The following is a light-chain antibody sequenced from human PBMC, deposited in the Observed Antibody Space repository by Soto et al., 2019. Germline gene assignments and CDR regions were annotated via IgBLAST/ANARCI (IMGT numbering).Light chain of an antibody. V-gene: IGKV3-11*01. CDR2: GAS. J-gene: IGKJ4*01. Sequence: EIVLTQSPATLSSSPGERATLSCRASQSVSSNLAWYQQKPGQAPKLLIYGASNRATGIPARFSGSGSGTDFPLTISSLEPEDFAVYYCQQRRNWPLTFGGGTKVEIK. CDR1: QSVSSN. CDR3: QQRRNWPLT.